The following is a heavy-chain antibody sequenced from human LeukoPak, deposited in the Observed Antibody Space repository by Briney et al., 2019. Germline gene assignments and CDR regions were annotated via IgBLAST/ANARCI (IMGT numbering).Heavy chain of an antibody. CDR2: IYPGDSDT. Sequence: GESLKISCKGSGYSFTSYWIGWVRQMPGKGVEWMGIIYPGDSDTRYSPSFQGQVTISADRSISTAYLQWSSLKASHTAMYYCARTYIAARPGAYYYMDVWGKGTTVTVSS. J-gene: IGHJ6*03. D-gene: IGHD6-6*01. V-gene: IGHV5-51*01. CDR3: ARTYIAARPGAYYYMDV. CDR1: GYSFTSYW.